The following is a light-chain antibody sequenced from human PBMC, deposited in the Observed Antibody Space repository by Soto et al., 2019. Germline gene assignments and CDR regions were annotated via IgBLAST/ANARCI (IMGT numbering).Light chain of an antibody. CDR1: SSDVGGYNY. J-gene: IGLJ1*01. Sequence: QSVLTQPASVSGSPGQSITISCTGTSSDVGGYNYVSWYQQHPGKAPKLMIYEVSNRPSGVSNRFSGSKSGNTASLTISGLQAEDEADYYCSSYTSSTNVFGTGTKGTV. V-gene: IGLV2-14*01. CDR3: SSYTSSTNV. CDR2: EVS.